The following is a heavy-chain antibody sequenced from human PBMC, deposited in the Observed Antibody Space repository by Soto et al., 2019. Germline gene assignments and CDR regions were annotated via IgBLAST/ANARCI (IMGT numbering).Heavy chain of an antibody. D-gene: IGHD4-17*01. CDR1: GYTFTSYA. V-gene: IGHV1-3*01. CDR2: INAGNGNT. J-gene: IGHJ5*02. Sequence: ASVKVSCKASGYTFTSYAMHWVRQAPGQRLEWMGWINAGNGNTKYSQKFQGRVTITRDTSASTAYMELSSLRSEDTAVYYCARAPYGDVVSVWFDPWGQGTLVTVSS. CDR3: ARAPYGDVVSVWFDP.